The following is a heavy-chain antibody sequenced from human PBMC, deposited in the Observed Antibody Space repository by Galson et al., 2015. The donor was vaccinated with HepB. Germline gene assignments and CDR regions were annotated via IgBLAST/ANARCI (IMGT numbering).Heavy chain of an antibody. CDR1: GFTFSGPA. J-gene: IGHJ4*02. Sequence: LRLSCAASGFTFSGPAIHWVRQASGKGPEWIGRIRSKANSYAALYVPSLKGRFIVSRDDSKNMAYLHMMRLKTDATAVYYCVRSGGLSGYSSRWGQGTLVIVSS. V-gene: IGHV3-73*01. CDR2: IRSKANSYAA. D-gene: IGHD6-13*01. CDR3: VRSGGLSGYSSR.